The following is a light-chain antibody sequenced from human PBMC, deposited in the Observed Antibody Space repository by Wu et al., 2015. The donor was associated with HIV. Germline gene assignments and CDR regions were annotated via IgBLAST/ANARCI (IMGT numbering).Light chain of an antibody. Sequence: VLTQSPGTLSLSPGERATLSCRASESVNGNYLAWYQQKPGQAPRLLIYGASTRAIGIPDRFSGSGSGTDFTLIITGLEAEDFAVYYCQQDGLAFGAGTKVEFK. J-gene: IGKJ4*01. CDR2: GAS. CDR1: ESVNGNY. V-gene: IGKV3-20*01. CDR3: QQDGLA.